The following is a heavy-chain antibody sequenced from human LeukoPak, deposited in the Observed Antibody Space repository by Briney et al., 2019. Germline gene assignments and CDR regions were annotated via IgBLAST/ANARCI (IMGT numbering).Heavy chain of an antibody. Sequence: SETLSLTCAVYGGSFSGYYWSWIRQPPGKGLEWIGYIYYSGSTNYNPSLKSRVTISVDTSKNQFSLKLSSVTAADTAVYYCARVSSRGYSSGWYFDYWGQGTLVTVSS. J-gene: IGHJ4*02. D-gene: IGHD6-19*01. CDR3: ARVSSRGYSSGWYFDY. CDR1: GGSFSGYY. V-gene: IGHV4-59*08. CDR2: IYYSGST.